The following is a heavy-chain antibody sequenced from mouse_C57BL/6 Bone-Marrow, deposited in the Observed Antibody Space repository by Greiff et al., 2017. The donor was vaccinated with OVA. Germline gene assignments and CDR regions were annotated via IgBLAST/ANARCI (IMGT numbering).Heavy chain of an antibody. Sequence: EVQLQQSGAELVRPGASVKLSCTASGFNIKDDYMHWVKQRPEQGLEWIGWIDPENGDTEYASKFQGKATITADTSSNTAYLQLSSLTSEDTAVYYCTGSYYGSSPYYFDYWGQGTTLTVSS. CDR1: GFNIKDDY. D-gene: IGHD1-1*01. V-gene: IGHV14-4*01. CDR2: IDPENGDT. J-gene: IGHJ2*01. CDR3: TGSYYGSSPYYFDY.